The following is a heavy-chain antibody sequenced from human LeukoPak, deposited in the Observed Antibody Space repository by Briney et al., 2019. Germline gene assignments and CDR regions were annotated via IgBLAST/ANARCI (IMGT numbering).Heavy chain of an antibody. Sequence: GGSLRLSCAASGFTFSTYWMHWVRQAPGKGLVWDSRISSDGSTPSYADSVKGRFTISRDNAKNTLYLQMHSLRAEDTAVYYCARVGSGTTRDYWGQGTLVTVSS. CDR3: ARVGSGTTRDY. D-gene: IGHD5-12*01. CDR2: ISSDGSTP. J-gene: IGHJ4*02. V-gene: IGHV3-74*01. CDR1: GFTFSTYW.